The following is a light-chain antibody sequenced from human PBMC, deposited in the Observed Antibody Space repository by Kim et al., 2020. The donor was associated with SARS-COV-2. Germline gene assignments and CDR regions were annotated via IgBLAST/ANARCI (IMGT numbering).Light chain of an antibody. V-gene: IGLV3-27*01. J-gene: IGLJ3*02. CDR3: YSAADNNLGV. CDR1: VLAKKY. CDR2: KDS. Sequence: SYELTQPSSVSVSPGQTARITCSGDVLAKKYARWFQQKPGQAPVLVIYKDSERPSGIPERFSGSSSGTTVTLTISGAQVEDEADYYCYSAADNNLGVIGGGTQLTVL.